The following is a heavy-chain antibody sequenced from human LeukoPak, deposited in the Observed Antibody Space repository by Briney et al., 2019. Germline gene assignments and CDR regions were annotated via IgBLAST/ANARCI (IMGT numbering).Heavy chain of an antibody. CDR2: IYSSGST. CDR1: GDSISSGSYY. Sequence: SETLSLTCTVSGDSISSGSYYWSWIRQPAGKGPEWIRRIYSSGSTNYNPSLKSRVTISVDTSKNQFSLELSSVTAADTAVYYCARDIYGSSWYGLFDYWGQGTLVTVSS. D-gene: IGHD6-13*01. V-gene: IGHV4-61*02. CDR3: ARDIYGSSWYGLFDY. J-gene: IGHJ4*02.